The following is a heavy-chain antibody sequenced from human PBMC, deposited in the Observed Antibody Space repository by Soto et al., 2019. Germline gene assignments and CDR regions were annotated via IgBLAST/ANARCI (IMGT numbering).Heavy chain of an antibody. CDR1: GFTFSSNT. CDR3: ARNPVGPDSSSWYYFDY. CDR2: ISSTGNYI. J-gene: IGHJ4*02. D-gene: IGHD6-13*01. V-gene: IGHV3-21*01. Sequence: EVQLVESGGGLVRPGGSLRLSCAASGFTFSSNTMNWVRQAPGKGLEWVSSISSTGNYIYYADSVKGRFTISRDNAKNSRYLKMSSRRAKYTAVYYSARNPVGPDSSSWYYFDYWDQGTRVTDAS.